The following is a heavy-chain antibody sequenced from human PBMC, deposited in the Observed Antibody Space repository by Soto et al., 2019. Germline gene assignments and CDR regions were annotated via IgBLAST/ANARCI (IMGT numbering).Heavy chain of an antibody. V-gene: IGHV1-8*01. Sequence: QVQLVQSGTEVKKPGASVKVSCKASGYTFTSYDINWVRQATGQGLEWMGWMNPNTGHTGYAQKFQGRVAMTRNTTVETGYMELNSLRSEDTAVYFCARARAGSEYCASGTCPYNWFDPWGQGTLVTVSS. CDR2: MNPNTGHT. J-gene: IGHJ5*02. CDR3: ARARAGSEYCASGTCPYNWFDP. D-gene: IGHD2-8*01. CDR1: GYTFTSYD.